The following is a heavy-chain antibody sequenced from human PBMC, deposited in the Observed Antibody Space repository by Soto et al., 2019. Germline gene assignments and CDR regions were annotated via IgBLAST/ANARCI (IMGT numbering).Heavy chain of an antibody. D-gene: IGHD6-19*01. Sequence: PGGSLRLSCVASGFTFISSFMGWVRQAPGKGLEWVANINQDGGGTYYVDSVEGRFTISRDNAKYSLYLQMNSLRGEDTAVYYCARYFRGSGRYFFDYWGQGTLVTVS. CDR3: ARYFRGSGRYFFDY. CDR2: INQDGGGT. CDR1: GFTFISSF. J-gene: IGHJ4*02. V-gene: IGHV3-7*03.